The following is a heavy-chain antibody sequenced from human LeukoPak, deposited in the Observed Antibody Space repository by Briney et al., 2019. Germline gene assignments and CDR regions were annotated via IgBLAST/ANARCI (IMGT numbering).Heavy chain of an antibody. CDR3: ASLTIFGVVTAFDI. CDR1: GGSISSSSYY. Sequence: PSETLSLTCTVSGGSISSSSYYWSWIRQPPGKGLEWIGYIYYSGSTNYNPSLKSRVTISVDTSKNQFSLKLSSVTAADTAVYYCASLTIFGVVTAFDIWGQGTMVTVSS. D-gene: IGHD3-3*01. CDR2: IYYSGST. J-gene: IGHJ3*02. V-gene: IGHV4-61*01.